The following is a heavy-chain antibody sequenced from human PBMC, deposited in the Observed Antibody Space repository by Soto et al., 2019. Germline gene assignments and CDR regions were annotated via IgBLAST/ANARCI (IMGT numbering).Heavy chain of an antibody. J-gene: IGHJ4*02. CDR3: AKDLEYYYDSSGYWSFDY. V-gene: IGHV3-23*01. D-gene: IGHD3-22*01. CDR1: GFTFSSYA. CDR2: IRGSGSRT. Sequence: GGSLRLSWAASGFTFSSYAMSWGRQAPGKGLEWVSAIRGSGSRTYYADSVKGRFTISRDNSKNTLYLQMNSLRAEDTAVYYCAKDLEYYYDSSGYWSFDYWGQGTLVTVSS.